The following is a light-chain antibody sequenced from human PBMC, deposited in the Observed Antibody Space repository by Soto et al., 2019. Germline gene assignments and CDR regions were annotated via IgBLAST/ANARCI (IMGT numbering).Light chain of an antibody. CDR2: DVS. CDR3: CSYAGSPLYV. V-gene: IGLV2-11*01. CDR1: SSDVGTYNY. J-gene: IGLJ1*01. Sequence: QSALTQPRSVSGSPGQSVTISCTGTSSDVGTYNYVSWYQQHPGKAPKVMIYDVSERPSGVTDRFSGSKSGNTASLTISGLEADDAAYYYCCSYAGSPLYVFGTGTQLTVL.